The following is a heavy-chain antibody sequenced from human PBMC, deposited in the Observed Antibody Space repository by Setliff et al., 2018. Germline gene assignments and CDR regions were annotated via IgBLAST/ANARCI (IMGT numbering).Heavy chain of an antibody. CDR1: GYIFNNYF. V-gene: IGHV1-2*02. CDR2: INTNNGGT. D-gene: IGHD3-10*01. CDR3: AKTKGFGDGWFDP. Sequence: ASVKVSCKASGYIFNNYFLHWVRQAPGQGLEWMGWINTNNGGTKYAQTFQGRVTMTRDTSITTAYMELSRLTSDDTAVYYCAKTKGFGDGWFDPWGQGTLVTVSS. J-gene: IGHJ5*02.